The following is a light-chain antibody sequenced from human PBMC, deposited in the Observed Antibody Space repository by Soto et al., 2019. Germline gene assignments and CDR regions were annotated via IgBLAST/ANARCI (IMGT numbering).Light chain of an antibody. J-gene: IGKJ1*01. CDR3: QQYGSSPRT. CDR1: QSVNSNY. Sequence: EIVLTQSPGTLSLSPGERAALSCRASQSVNSNYLAWFQQKPGQTPRLLIYGASSRATGIPDRFSGSGSATDFTLTISRLEPEDFAVYYCQQYGSSPRTFGQGTQVEIK. CDR2: GAS. V-gene: IGKV3-20*01.